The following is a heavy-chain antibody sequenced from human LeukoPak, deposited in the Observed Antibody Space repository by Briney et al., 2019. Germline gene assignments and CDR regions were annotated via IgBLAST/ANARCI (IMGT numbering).Heavy chain of an antibody. CDR2: VGTSGAST. J-gene: IGHJ4*02. V-gene: IGHV3-23*01. CDR1: GFTFDSFT. Sequence: GGSLRLSCAASGFTFDSFTMNWVRQAPGKGLEWVSTVGTSGASTYYADSVKGRFTISRDNSESTLYLQMNSLRAEDTAVYYCARGSLGYCSSGNCESFDYWGQGTLVTVSS. D-gene: IGHD2-15*01. CDR3: ARGSLGYCSSGNCESFDY.